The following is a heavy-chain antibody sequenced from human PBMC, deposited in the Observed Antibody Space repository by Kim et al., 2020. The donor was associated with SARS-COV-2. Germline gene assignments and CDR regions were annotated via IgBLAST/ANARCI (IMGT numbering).Heavy chain of an antibody. CDR3: ATFLRWANEIDY. V-gene: IGHV3-15*01. CDR1: GITFSDTW. D-gene: IGHD1-26*01. J-gene: IGHJ4*02. Sequence: GGSLRLSCAVSGITFSDTWMNWVRQAPGKGLEWVGRIKSKTDGGAIDYAAPVKDRFTISRDDSKNTLYLQMNSLTTDDTAVYYCATFLRWANEIDYWGQGTLVTVSS. CDR2: IKSKTDGGAI.